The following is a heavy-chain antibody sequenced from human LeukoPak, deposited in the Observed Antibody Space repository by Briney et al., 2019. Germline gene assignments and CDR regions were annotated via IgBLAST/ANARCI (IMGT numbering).Heavy chain of an antibody. CDR2: IYHSGST. Sequence: SETLSLTCTVSTYSMSYYWGWIRQPPGKGLEWIGNIYHSGSTDYNPSLKSRVTISLDTSKNQFSLKVTSVTAADTAVCYCVRPKHYDTSGYYYNYWGQGTLVTVSS. D-gene: IGHD3-22*01. CDR1: TYSMSYY. J-gene: IGHJ4*02. V-gene: IGHV4-38-2*02. CDR3: VRPKHYDTSGYYYNY.